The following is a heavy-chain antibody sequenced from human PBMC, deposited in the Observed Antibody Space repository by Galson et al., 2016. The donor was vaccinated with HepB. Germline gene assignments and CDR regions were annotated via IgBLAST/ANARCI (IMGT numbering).Heavy chain of an antibody. J-gene: IGHJ6*02. CDR1: GFTFSNSS. V-gene: IGHV3-48*02. D-gene: IGHD2-15*01. Sequence: SLRLSCAASGFTFSNSSMNWVRQAPGKGLEWVSYINGSGKSNDYADSVKGRFTISRDNAKSSLYLQMNSLRDEDTAVYYCLGEKVVVTATGNSYCGLDVWGQGTAVTVSS. CDR3: LGEKVVVTATGNSYCGLDV. CDR2: INGSGKSN.